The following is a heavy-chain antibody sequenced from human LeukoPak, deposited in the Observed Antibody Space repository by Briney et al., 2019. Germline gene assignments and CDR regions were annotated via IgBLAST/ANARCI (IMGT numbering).Heavy chain of an antibody. Sequence: GGSLRLPCVASGFTFSDYAMNWVRQAPGKGLEWVSTFKTKYSQVYYAESVRGRFTISTDNSEKTVYLQMNSLRAEDTALYYCARSVPDYTRFDYWGQGALVTVSS. CDR2: FKTKYSQV. CDR1: GFTFSDYA. D-gene: IGHD4-11*01. J-gene: IGHJ4*02. V-gene: IGHV3-23*05. CDR3: ARSVPDYTRFDY.